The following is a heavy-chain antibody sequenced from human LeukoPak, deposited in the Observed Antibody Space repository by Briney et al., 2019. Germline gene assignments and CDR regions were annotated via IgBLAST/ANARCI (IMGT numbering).Heavy chain of an antibody. J-gene: IGHJ3*02. CDR1: GYTFTSYY. Sequence: ASVKVSCKASGYTFTSYYMHWVRQAPGQGLEWMGIINPSGGSTSYAQKFQGRVTMTRDTSISTAYMELSRLRSDDTAVYYCARASLGIRLGAFDIWGQGTMVTVSS. CDR3: ARASLGIRLGAFDI. D-gene: IGHD7-27*01. V-gene: IGHV1-46*01. CDR2: INPSGGST.